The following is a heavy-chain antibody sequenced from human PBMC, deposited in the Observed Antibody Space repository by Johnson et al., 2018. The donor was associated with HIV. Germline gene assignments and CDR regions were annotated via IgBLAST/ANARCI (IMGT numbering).Heavy chain of an antibody. J-gene: IGHJ3*02. CDR1: GFTVSRNY. CDR3: AKESACDI. Sequence: VQLVESGGGVVQPGRSLRLSCAGSGFTVSRNYMSWVRQAPGKGLEWVANINHDVSAIHYVDSVKGRFTISRDNSKNTLYLQMNSLRAEDTAVYYCAKESACDIWGQGTMVTVSS. CDR2: INHDVSAI. V-gene: IGHV3-7*01.